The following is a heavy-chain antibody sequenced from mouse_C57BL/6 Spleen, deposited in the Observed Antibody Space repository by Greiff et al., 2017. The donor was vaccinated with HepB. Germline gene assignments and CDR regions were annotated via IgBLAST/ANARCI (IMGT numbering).Heavy chain of an antibody. CDR1: GYTFTSYW. V-gene: IGHV1-59*01. CDR2: IDPSDSYT. CDR3: ARVAIYYDYEGY. J-gene: IGHJ2*01. Sequence: VQLQQPGAELVRPGTSVKLSCKASGYTFTSYWMHWVKQRPGQGLEWIGVIDPSDSYTNYNQKFKGKATLTVDTSSSTAYMQLSSLTSEDSAVYYCARVAIYYDYEGYWGQGTTLTVSS. D-gene: IGHD2-4*01.